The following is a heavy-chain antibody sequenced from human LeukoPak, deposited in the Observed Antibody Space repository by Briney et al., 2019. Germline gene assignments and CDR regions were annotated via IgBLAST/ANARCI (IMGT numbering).Heavy chain of an antibody. J-gene: IGHJ4*02. CDR2: VYPSGTT. Sequence: SETLSLTCSVSGASVNNYFWAWIRQSAGRGLEWIGRVYPSGTTNYNPSLQSRVTMSVDTSKNQFSLRLRSVTAADTAIYYCARDHSSGWTAEFDFWGQGTLVTVSS. CDR1: GASVNNYF. D-gene: IGHD6-19*01. V-gene: IGHV4-4*07. CDR3: ARDHSSGWTAEFDF.